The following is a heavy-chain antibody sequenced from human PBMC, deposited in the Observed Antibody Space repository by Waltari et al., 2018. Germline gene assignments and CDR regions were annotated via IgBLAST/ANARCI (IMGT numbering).Heavy chain of an antibody. Sequence: QLQDYSPTLLKPGATLSPICIVSGSSIRGFYWSWVRQPPGKGLDWIGYIYYTGSTNFNPSLKSRVTMSVDTSKNQFSLKLSSVTAADTAFYYCARGGGGDWEWFDPWGQGTLVTVSS. V-gene: IGHV4-59*01. CDR3: ARGGGGDWEWFDP. D-gene: IGHD2-21*02. CDR1: GSSIRGFY. CDR2: IYYTGST. J-gene: IGHJ5*02.